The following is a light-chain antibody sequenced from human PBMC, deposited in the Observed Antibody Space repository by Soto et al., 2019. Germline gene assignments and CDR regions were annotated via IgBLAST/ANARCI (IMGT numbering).Light chain of an antibody. Sequence: DIQMTQSPSSLSASVRDRVTITCRASQGISNYLAWYQQKPGKVPKLLIYAASTLQSGVTSRFSGIGSATDFTLTISSLQPEDVATYYCQKYNSTPWTFGQGTKVEIK. CDR1: QGISNY. CDR3: QKYNSTPWT. J-gene: IGKJ1*01. V-gene: IGKV1-27*01. CDR2: AAS.